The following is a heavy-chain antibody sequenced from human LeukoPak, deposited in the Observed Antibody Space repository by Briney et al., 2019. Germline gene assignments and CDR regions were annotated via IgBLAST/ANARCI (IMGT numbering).Heavy chain of an antibody. J-gene: IGHJ3*02. CDR1: GYTFTNYD. CDR2: MNPNSGNT. Sequence: GASVKVSCKASGYTFTNYDINWVRQATGQGLEWLGWMNPNSGNTGYAQKFQGRVTMTRNTSISTAYMELSSLRSEDTAVYYCARRAHYYDSSGYYYVGNAFDIWGQGTMVTVSS. V-gene: IGHV1-8*01. CDR3: ARRAHYYDSSGYYYVGNAFDI. D-gene: IGHD3-22*01.